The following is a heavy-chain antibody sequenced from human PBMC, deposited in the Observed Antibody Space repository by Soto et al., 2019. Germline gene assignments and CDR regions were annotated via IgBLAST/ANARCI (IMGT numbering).Heavy chain of an antibody. D-gene: IGHD6-6*01. CDR2: IDAGNGNT. CDR1: GYTFTSYA. Sequence: ASVKVSCKASGYTFTSYAMHWVRQAPGQRLAWMGWIDAGNGNTKYAQKFQGRVTITRDTSASPAYMELSSRRSEDTAVYYCARGKQLVPWFDPWGQGTLVTVSS. CDR3: ARGKQLVPWFDP. J-gene: IGHJ5*02. V-gene: IGHV1-3*01.